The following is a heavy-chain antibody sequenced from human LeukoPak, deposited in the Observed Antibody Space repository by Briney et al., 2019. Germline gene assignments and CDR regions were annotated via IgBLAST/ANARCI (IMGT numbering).Heavy chain of an antibody. Sequence: GGSLRLSCAASGFTFSNAWMSWVRQAPGKGLEWVGRIKSKTDGGTTDYAAPVKGRFTISRDDSKHTLYLQMNSLKTEDTAVYYCTTATYYYDSSGYYYHYYYYMDVWGKGTTVTVSS. V-gene: IGHV3-15*01. CDR3: TTATYYYDSSGYYYHYYYYMDV. CDR2: IKSKTDGGTT. CDR1: GFTFSNAW. D-gene: IGHD3-22*01. J-gene: IGHJ6*03.